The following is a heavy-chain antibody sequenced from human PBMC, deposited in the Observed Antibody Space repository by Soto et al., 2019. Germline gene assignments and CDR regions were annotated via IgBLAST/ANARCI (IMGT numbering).Heavy chain of an antibody. J-gene: IGHJ4*02. D-gene: IGHD4-17*01. CDR3: ARDYSDYGTLYYFDY. CDR2: IWYDGSNK. CDR1: GFTFSSYG. Sequence: QVQLVESGGGVVQPGRSLRLSCAASGFTFSSYGMHWVRQAPGKGLEWVAVIWYDGSNKYYADSVKGRFTISRDNSKNTLYLQMNSLSAEDTAVYYCARDYSDYGTLYYFDYWGQGTLVTVSS. V-gene: IGHV3-33*01.